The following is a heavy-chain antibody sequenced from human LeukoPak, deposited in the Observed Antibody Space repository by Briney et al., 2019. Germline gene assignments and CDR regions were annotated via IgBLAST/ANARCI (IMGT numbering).Heavy chain of an antibody. CDR2: INAGNGDA. V-gene: IGHV1-3*01. CDR3: GKSAPSGFDT. J-gene: IGHJ5*02. CDR1: GYTFTTYA. Sequence: ASVKVSCKASGYTFTTYAIHWVRQAPGRSLEWMGRINAGNGDAKYSQNFHDRITITRDTSASTVYMELTRLRYEDTAVYYCGKSAPSGFDTWGQGTLVTVSS.